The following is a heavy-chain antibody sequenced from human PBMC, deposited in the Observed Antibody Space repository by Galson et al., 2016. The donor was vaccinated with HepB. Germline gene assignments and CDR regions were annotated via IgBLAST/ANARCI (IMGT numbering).Heavy chain of an antibody. CDR1: GAMFRNYV. V-gene: IGHV1-69*13. CDR3: ARPANPSGDDPYYFDY. D-gene: IGHD5-12*01. CDR2: IIPIFASP. Sequence: SVKVSCKAPGAMFRNYVIHWVRHAPGQGLEWMGGIIPIFASPNYAQTFQGRVTITADESMTTAYMELSSLTSADTAVYYCARPANPSGDDPYYFDYWGQGTLVTVSS. J-gene: IGHJ4*02.